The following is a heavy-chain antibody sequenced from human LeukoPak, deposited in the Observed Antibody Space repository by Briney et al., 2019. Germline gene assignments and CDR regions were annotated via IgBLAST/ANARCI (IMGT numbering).Heavy chain of an antibody. Sequence: GGSLRLSCAASGFTFSNYEMNWVRQAPGKGLEWVSYISSSGSTIYYADSVKGRFTISRDNAKNSLYLQTNSLRAEDTAVYYCAELGITMIGGVWGKGTTVTISS. CDR3: AELGITMIGGV. J-gene: IGHJ6*04. D-gene: IGHD3-10*02. CDR1: GFTFSNYE. V-gene: IGHV3-48*03. CDR2: ISSSGSTI.